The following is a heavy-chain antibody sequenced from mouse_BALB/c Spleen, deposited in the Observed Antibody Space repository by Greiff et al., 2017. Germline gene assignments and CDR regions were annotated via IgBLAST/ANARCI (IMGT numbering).Heavy chain of an antibody. CDR2: IDPSDSET. J-gene: IGHJ4*01. CDR1: GYSFTSYW. Sequence: QVQLQQSGPQLVRPGASVKISCKASGYSFTSYWMHWVKQRPGQGLEWIGMIDPSDSETRLNQKFKDKATLTVDKSSSTAYMQLSSPTSEDSAVYYCARGLYYGNYVGAMDYWGQGTSVTVSS. D-gene: IGHD2-1*01. CDR3: ARGLYYGNYVGAMDY. V-gene: IGHV1S126*01.